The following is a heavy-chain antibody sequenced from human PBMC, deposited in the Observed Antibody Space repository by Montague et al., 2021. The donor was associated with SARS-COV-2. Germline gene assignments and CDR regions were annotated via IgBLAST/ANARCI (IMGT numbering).Heavy chain of an antibody. Sequence: PALVKPTQTLTLTCTFSGFSLSTSGMCVSWIRQPPGKALEWLALIDWXDDKFYSTSLKTRLTISKDTSKNQVVLTMTNMDPVDTATYFCARVRYFDTTFDYWGQGTLVTVSS. CDR2: IDWXDDK. V-gene: IGHV2-70*01. J-gene: IGHJ4*02. CDR3: ARVRYFDTTFDY. CDR1: GFSLSTSGMC. D-gene: IGHD3-9*01.